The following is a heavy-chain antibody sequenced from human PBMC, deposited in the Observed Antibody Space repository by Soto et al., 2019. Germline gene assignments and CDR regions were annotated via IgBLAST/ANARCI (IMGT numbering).Heavy chain of an antibody. CDR2: ISGSGGST. CDR1: GFTFSNYG. CDR3: AKDYSYGDYYYFDS. Sequence: GGSLRLSCAASGFTFSNYGMRWVRQSPGKGLGWVSAISGSGGSTYYADSVKGRFTISRDNSKNTLFLQMNSLRGEDTAVYYCAKDYSYGDYYYFDSWGQGTLVTVSS. D-gene: IGHD4-17*01. V-gene: IGHV3-23*01. J-gene: IGHJ4*02.